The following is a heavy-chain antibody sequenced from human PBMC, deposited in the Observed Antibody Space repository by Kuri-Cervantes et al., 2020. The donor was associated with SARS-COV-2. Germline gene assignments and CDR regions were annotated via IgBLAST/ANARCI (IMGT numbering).Heavy chain of an antibody. CDR2: ISYDGSNK. Sequence: GESLKISCAASGFTFSSYAMHWVRQAPGKGLEWVAVISYDGSNKYYADSVKGRFTISRDNSKNTLYLQMNSLRAEDTAVYYCAGPPLITIFGDYFDYWGQGTLVTVSS. CDR3: AGPPLITIFGDYFDY. V-gene: IGHV3-30-3*01. J-gene: IGHJ4*02. D-gene: IGHD3-3*01. CDR1: GFTFSSYA.